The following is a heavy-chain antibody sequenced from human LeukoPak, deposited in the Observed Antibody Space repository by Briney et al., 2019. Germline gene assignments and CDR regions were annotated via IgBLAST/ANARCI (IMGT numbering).Heavy chain of an antibody. D-gene: IGHD2/OR15-2a*01. CDR3: AKDQGTSPRITLYYFDY. V-gene: IGHV3-23*01. CDR2: FGGSGGST. J-gene: IGHJ4*02. Sequence: GGSLGLSCAASGFTFSGYAMSWVRQAPGKGLKWVSAFGGSGGSTYYADSVKGRFTISRDNSKNTLYLQMNSLRAEDTAVYYCAKDQGTSPRITLYYFDYWGQGTLVTVSS. CDR1: GFTFSGYA.